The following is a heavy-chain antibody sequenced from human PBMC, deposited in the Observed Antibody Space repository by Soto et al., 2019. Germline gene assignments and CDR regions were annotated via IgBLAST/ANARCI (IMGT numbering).Heavy chain of an antibody. CDR3: AVGIAVAGTLAY. V-gene: IGHV4-4*02. D-gene: IGHD6-19*01. CDR2: IYHSGST. J-gene: IGHJ4*02. Sequence: ETLSLTGAVSGGSISSSNWWSWVRQPPGKGLEWIGEIYHSGSTNYNPSLKSRVTISVDKSKNQFSLKLSPVTAADTAVYYCAVGIAVAGTLAYWGQGTLVTV. CDR1: GGSISSSNW.